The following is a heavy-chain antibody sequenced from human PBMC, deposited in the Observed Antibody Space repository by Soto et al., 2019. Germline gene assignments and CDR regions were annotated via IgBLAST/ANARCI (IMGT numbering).Heavy chain of an antibody. V-gene: IGHV3-30*18. Sequence: GGSLRLSCAASGFTFISYGMHWVRQAPGKGLEWVAVISYDGSNKYYADSVKGRFTISRDNSKNTLYLQMNSLRAEDTAVYYCAKLPSGSYYDAFDIWGQGTMVTVSS. D-gene: IGHD1-26*01. J-gene: IGHJ3*02. CDR2: ISYDGSNK. CDR1: GFTFISYG. CDR3: AKLPSGSYYDAFDI.